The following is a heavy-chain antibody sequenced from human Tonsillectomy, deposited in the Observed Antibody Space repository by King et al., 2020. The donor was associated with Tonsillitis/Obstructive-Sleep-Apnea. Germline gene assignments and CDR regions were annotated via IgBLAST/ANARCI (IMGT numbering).Heavy chain of an antibody. CDR3: ASTTIFGVVIYYMDV. Sequence: QLVQSGAEVKKPGAPVKVSCKASGYTFTRYGINWVRQAPGQGLEWMGWISAYNGNTNYAQKLQGRVTMTTDTSTTTAYMELRSLRSDDTAVYYCASTTIFGVVIYYMDVWGKGTTVTVSS. CDR1: GYTFTRYG. D-gene: IGHD3-3*01. V-gene: IGHV1-18*01. J-gene: IGHJ6*03. CDR2: ISAYNGNT.